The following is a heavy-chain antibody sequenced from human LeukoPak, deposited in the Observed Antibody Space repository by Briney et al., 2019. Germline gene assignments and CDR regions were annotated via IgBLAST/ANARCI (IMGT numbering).Heavy chain of an antibody. J-gene: IGHJ5*02. CDR1: GGTLSSYP. CDR2: IIPVPGIA. D-gene: IGHD3-22*01. V-gene: IGHV1-69*04. CDR3: ARDPFGSSGS. Sequence: SVKVSCKASGGTLSSYPICWVRQAPGQGLEWMGRIIPVPGIANYAQTFQGRVTITADKSSSTAYMELSSLRSEDTAVYYCARDPFGSSGSWGQGTLVTVSS.